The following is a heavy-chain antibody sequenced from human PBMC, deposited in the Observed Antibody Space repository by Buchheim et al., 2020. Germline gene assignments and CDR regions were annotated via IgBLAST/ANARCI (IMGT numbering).Heavy chain of an antibody. D-gene: IGHD3-3*01. CDR2: INHSGST. J-gene: IGHJ6*02. Sequence: QVQLQESGPGLVKPSETLSLTCAVYGGSFSGYYWSWIRQPPEKGLEWIGEINHSGSTNYNPSLKSRVTISVDTSKNQFSLKLSSVTAADTAVYYCARGSHVLRFLEWLPYYYYYGMDVWGQGTT. V-gene: IGHV4-34*01. CDR3: ARGSHVLRFLEWLPYYYYYGMDV. CDR1: GGSFSGYY.